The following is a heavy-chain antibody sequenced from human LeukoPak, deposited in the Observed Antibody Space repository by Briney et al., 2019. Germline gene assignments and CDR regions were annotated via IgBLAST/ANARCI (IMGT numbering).Heavy chain of an antibody. CDR2: IYSSGNT. V-gene: IGHV4-4*07. D-gene: IGHD4-17*01. J-gene: IGHJ3*02. CDR1: GGSISSYY. CDR3: ASASPTVTSDAFDI. Sequence: SETLSLTCTVSGGSISSYYWSWIRQPAGKGLEWIGRIYSSGNTKYNPSLKSRVTISVDTSKNQFSLKLSSVTAADTAVYYCASASPTVTSDAFDIWGQGTMVTVSS.